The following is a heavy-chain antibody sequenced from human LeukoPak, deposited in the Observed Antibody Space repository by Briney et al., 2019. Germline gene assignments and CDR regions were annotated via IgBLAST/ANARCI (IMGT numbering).Heavy chain of an antibody. CDR1: GFTFSSYS. J-gene: IGHJ6*02. V-gene: IGHV3-21*01. CDR3: ARSGQLDPPVLSSSSGWYGDYYGMDV. D-gene: IGHD6-19*01. Sequence: PGGSLRLSCAASGFTFSSYSMNWIRQAPGKGLEWVSSISSSSSYIYYADSVKGRFTISRDNAKNSLYLQMNSLRAEDTAVYYCARSGQLDPPVLSSSSGWYGDYYGMDVWGQGTTVTVSS. CDR2: ISSSSSYI.